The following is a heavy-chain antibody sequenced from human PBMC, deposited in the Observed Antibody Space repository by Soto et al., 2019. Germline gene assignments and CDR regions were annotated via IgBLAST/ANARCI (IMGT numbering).Heavy chain of an antibody. CDR2: IKQDGSEK. CDR1: GFTFSSYW. D-gene: IGHD3-3*01. Sequence: GGSLRLSCAASGFTFSSYWMSWVRQAPGKGLEWVANIKQDGSEKYYVDSVKGRFTISRDNAKNSLYLQMNSLRAEDTVVYYCARFFTIFGVDYWYFDLWGRGTLVTVSS. V-gene: IGHV3-7*03. J-gene: IGHJ2*01. CDR3: ARFFTIFGVDYWYFDL.